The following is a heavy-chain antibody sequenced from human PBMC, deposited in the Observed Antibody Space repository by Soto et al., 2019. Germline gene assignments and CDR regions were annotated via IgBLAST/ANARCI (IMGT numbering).Heavy chain of an antibody. CDR2: IYYSGST. Sequence: SETLSLTCTVSGGSFSSANYYWSWIRQHPGKGLEWIGYIYYSGSTYYNPSLKSRVTISVDASKSQFSLKLSSLTAADTAAYYCARAEGDYGDYGYWGQGTLVTVSS. D-gene: IGHD4-17*01. J-gene: IGHJ4*02. V-gene: IGHV4-31*03. CDR3: ARAEGDYGDYGY. CDR1: GGSFSSANYY.